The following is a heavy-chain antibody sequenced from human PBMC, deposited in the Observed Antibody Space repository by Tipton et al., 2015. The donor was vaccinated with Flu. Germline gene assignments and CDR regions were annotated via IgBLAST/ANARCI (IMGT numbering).Heavy chain of an antibody. D-gene: IGHD6-13*01. CDR2: ITSGSNYI. V-gene: IGHV3-21*01. J-gene: IGHJ5*02. CDR1: GFAFSSYS. Sequence: SLRLSCAASGFAFSSYSMNWVRQAPGKGLEWVSSITSGSNYIYYADSVKGRFTISRDNAKNSLYLQMNSLRAEDTAVYYCAREQQQAITWGQGTLVTVSS. CDR3: AREQQQAIT.